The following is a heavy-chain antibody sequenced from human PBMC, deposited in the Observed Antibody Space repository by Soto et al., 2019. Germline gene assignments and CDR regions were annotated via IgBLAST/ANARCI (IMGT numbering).Heavy chain of an antibody. CDR1: GFTFSSYS. Sequence: EVQLVESGGGLVKPGGSLRLSCAASGFTFSSYSMNWVRQAPGKGLEWVSSISSSSSYIYYAASVKGRFTISRDNAQNSLYLQMNILRAEDTAGYYCARTEQLPYYFDYWGQGTLVTVSS. CDR2: ISSSSSYI. J-gene: IGHJ4*02. V-gene: IGHV3-21*01. CDR3: ARTEQLPYYFDY. D-gene: IGHD6-19*01.